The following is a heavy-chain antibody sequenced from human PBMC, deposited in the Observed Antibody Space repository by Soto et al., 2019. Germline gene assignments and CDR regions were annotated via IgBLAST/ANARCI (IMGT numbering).Heavy chain of an antibody. V-gene: IGHV4-61*01. CDR2: IYYRGST. J-gene: IGHJ4*02. D-gene: IGHD3-10*01. CDR1: GGSVSSGSYY. Sequence: SETLSLTCTVSGGSVSSGSYYWSWIRQPPGKGLEWIGYIYYRGSTNYNPFLNSRVTISVDTSKNQFSLKLSSVTAADTAVYYCARLSGSGSYFYWGQGTLVTVSS. CDR3: ARLSGSGSYFY.